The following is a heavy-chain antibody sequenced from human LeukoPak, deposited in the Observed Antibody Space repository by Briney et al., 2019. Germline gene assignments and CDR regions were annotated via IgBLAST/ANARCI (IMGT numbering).Heavy chain of an antibody. J-gene: IGHJ5*02. CDR1: GGSISSGDYY. Sequence: SETRSLTCTVSGGSISSGDYYWSWIRQPPGEGLEWIGYIYYSGSTYYNPSLKSRVTTSVDTSKNQFSLKLSSVTAADTAVYYCASSDPDGWFDPWGQGTLVTVSS. D-gene: IGHD5-24*01. CDR2: IYYSGST. CDR3: ASSDPDGWFDP. V-gene: IGHV4-30-4*01.